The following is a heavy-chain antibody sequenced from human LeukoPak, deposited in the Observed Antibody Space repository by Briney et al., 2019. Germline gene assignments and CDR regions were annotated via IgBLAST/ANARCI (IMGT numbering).Heavy chain of an antibody. Sequence: PSETLSLTCAVYGGSFSGYYWSWIRQPPGKGLEWIGEINHSGSTNYNPSLKSRVTISVDTSENQFSLKLSSVTAEDTAVYYCAKAYSSGWYDYWGQGTLVTVSS. CDR1: GGSFSGYY. V-gene: IGHV4-34*01. CDR3: AKAYSSGWYDY. J-gene: IGHJ4*02. CDR2: INHSGST. D-gene: IGHD6-19*01.